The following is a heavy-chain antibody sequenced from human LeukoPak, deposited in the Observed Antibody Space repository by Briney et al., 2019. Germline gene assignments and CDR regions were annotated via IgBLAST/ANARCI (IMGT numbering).Heavy chain of an antibody. J-gene: IGHJ4*02. V-gene: IGHV3-7*03. Sequence: PGGSLRLSCAASGFTISSHWMSWVRLAPGKGLEWVANIKEDGTETYYVDSVKGRFTISRDNAKNSLYLQMNSLRVEDTAVYYCAKEGRSLQTYWGQGTLVTVSS. D-gene: IGHD5-24*01. CDR1: GFTISSHW. CDR2: IKEDGTET. CDR3: AKEGRSLQTY.